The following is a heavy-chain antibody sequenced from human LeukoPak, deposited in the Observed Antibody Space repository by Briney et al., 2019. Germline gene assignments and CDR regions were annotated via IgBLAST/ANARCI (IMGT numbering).Heavy chain of an antibody. CDR2: IYHSGST. D-gene: IGHD3-22*01. V-gene: IGHV4-38-2*02. Sequence: SETLSLTCTVSGYSISSGYYWGWIRQPPGKGLEWIGSIYHSGSTYYNPSLKSRVTVSVDTSKNQFSLKLSSVTAADTAVYYCARASQKYYYDSSGYYEFDYWGQGTLVTVSS. CDR1: GYSISSGYY. J-gene: IGHJ4*02. CDR3: ARASQKYYYDSSGYYEFDY.